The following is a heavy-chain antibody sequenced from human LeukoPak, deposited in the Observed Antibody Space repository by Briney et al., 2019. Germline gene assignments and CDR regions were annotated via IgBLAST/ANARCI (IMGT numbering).Heavy chain of an antibody. J-gene: IGHJ4*02. D-gene: IGHD3-10*01. V-gene: IGHV4-39*01. CDR3: YVVRGVNYFDY. CDR1: GGSISSSSYY. CDR2: IYYSGST. Sequence: SSETLSLTCTVSGGSISSSSYYWGWIRQPPGKGLEWIGSIYYSGSTYYNPSLKSRVTISVDTSKNQFSLKLSSVTAADTAVYYPYVVRGVNYFDYWGQGTLVTVSS.